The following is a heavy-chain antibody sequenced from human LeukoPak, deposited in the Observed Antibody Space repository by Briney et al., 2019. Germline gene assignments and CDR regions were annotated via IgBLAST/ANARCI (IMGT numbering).Heavy chain of an antibody. D-gene: IGHD3-16*02. J-gene: IGHJ4*02. V-gene: IGHV4-31*03. CDR2: IYYSGST. CDR1: GGSISSGGYY. Sequence: SETLSLTCTVSGGSISSGGYYWSWIRQHPGKGLEWIGYIYYSGSTYYNPSLKSRVTISVDTSKNQFSLKLSSVTAADTAVYYCAREASGELSSFDYWGQGTLVTVSS. CDR3: AREASGELSSFDY.